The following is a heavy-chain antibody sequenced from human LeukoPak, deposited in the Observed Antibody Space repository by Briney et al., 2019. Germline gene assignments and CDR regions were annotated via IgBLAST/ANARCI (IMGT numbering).Heavy chain of an antibody. D-gene: IGHD3-3*01. CDR1: RFTFSSYA. V-gene: IGHV3-23*01. CDR2: ISGSDGST. CDR3: ARASRAYDFDY. Sequence: GGSLRLSCAASRFTFSSYAMSWVRQAPGKGLEWVSAISGSDGSTYYADSVKGRFTISRDNSKNTLYLQMNSLRAEDTAVYYCARASRAYDFDYWGQGTLVTVSS. J-gene: IGHJ4*02.